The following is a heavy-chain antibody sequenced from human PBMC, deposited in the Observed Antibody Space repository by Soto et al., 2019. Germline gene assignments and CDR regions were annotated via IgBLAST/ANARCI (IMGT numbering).Heavy chain of an antibody. J-gene: IGHJ4*02. CDR3: AKYIVGATSPPGFDVAY. Sequence: QVQLVQSGAEVKKPGASVKVSCKASGYTFTSYGISWVRQSPGQGLEWMGWISAYNGNTTYVQKLQGRVTMTTDTSTSTANMELRSLRTDDTAVYYCAKYIVGATSPPGFDVAYWGQGTLVTVSS. V-gene: IGHV1-18*04. CDR1: GYTFTSYG. CDR2: ISAYNGNT. D-gene: IGHD1-26*01.